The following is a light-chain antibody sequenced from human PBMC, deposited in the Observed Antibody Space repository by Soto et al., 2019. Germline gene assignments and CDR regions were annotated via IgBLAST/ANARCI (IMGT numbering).Light chain of an antibody. CDR2: AAS. CDR1: QFSSSY. CDR3: QQGDSTLRGT. V-gene: IGKV1-39*01. Sequence: DIQMTQSPSSLSASVGDRVTITCRASQFSSSYLNWYQQKPVKAPKLLIYAASSLQGGVPSKFSGSGSGTDFTVTISSLQPEEFATYYGQQGDSTLRGTFGHGNKLEIK. J-gene: IGKJ1*01.